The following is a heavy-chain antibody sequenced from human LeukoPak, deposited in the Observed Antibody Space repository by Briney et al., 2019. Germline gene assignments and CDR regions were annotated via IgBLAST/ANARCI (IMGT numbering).Heavy chain of an antibody. CDR2: IYYSGST. J-gene: IGHJ4*02. V-gene: IGHV4-59*08. CDR1: GGSISSYY. D-gene: IGHD6-19*01. Sequence: PSETLSLTCTVSGGSISSYYWSWIRQPPGKGLEWIGYIYYSGSTSYNPSLNSRVTISLDTSKNQFSLNLSSVTAADTAVYYCARRESSGFFDYWGQGTLVTVSS. CDR3: ARRESSGFFDY.